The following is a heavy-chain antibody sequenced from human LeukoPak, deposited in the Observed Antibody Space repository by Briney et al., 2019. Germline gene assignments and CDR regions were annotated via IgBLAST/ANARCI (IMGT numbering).Heavy chain of an antibody. CDR2: ISGSGGST. V-gene: IGHV3-23*01. J-gene: IGHJ4*02. CDR3: TTELLWFGELF. Sequence: GGSLRLSCAASGFTFSSYAMSWVRQAPGKGLEWVSAISGSGGSTYYADSVKGRFTISRDNSKNTLYLQMNSLKTEDTAVYYCTTELLWFGELFWGQGTLVTVSS. CDR1: GFTFSSYA. D-gene: IGHD3-10*01.